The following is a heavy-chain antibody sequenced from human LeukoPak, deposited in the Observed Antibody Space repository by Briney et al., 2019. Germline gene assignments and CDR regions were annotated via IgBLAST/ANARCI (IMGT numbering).Heavy chain of an antibody. CDR2: ISSSGSTI. D-gene: IGHD3-9*01. V-gene: IGHV3-48*03. Sequence: AGGSLRLSCAASGFTFSSYEMNWVRQAPGKGLEWVSYISSSGSTIYYADSVKGRFTISRDNAKNSLYLQMNSLRAEDTAVYYCARGWSYYDILTGHYYMDVWGKGTTVTISS. J-gene: IGHJ6*03. CDR1: GFTFSSYE. CDR3: ARGWSYYDILTGHYYMDV.